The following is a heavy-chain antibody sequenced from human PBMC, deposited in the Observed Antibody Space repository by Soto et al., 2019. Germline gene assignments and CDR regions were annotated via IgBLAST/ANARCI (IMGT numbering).Heavy chain of an antibody. J-gene: IGHJ6*02. Sequence: SETLSLTCTVSGGSISSSSYYWGWIRQPPGKGLEWIGSIYYSGSTYYNPSLKSRVTISVDTSKNQFSLKLSSVTAADTAVYYCARITMVRGVIITYDYYYGMDVWGQGTTVTVSS. CDR2: IYYSGST. D-gene: IGHD3-10*01. V-gene: IGHV4-39*01. CDR3: ARITMVRGVIITYDYYYGMDV. CDR1: GGSISSSSYY.